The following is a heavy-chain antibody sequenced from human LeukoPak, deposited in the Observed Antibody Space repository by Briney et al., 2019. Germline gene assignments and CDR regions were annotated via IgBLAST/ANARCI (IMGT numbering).Heavy chain of an antibody. D-gene: IGHD3/OR15-3a*01. CDR3: ARGTGKWDAFDI. CDR1: GGSISSYY. V-gene: IGHV4-59*01. J-gene: IGHJ3*02. CDR2: IYYSGST. Sequence: SETLSLTCTVSGGSISSYYWTWIRRPPGEGLEWVGYIYYSGSTNYNPSLKSRVTISADTSKNQFSLKLSSVTAADTAVYYCARGTGKWDAFDIWGQGTMVTVSS.